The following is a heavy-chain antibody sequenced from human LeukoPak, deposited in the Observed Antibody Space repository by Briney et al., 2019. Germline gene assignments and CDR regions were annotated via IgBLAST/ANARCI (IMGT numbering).Heavy chain of an antibody. CDR1: GFTFSAYG. CDR2: IWYDRSNK. V-gene: IGHV3-33*06. J-gene: IGHJ4*02. D-gene: IGHD4-11*01. CDR3: AKGLAAYSSYYFDY. Sequence: GGSLRLSCAASGFTFSAYGMHWVRQAPGKGLEWVAVIWYDRSNKYYADSVKGRFTISRDNSKNTLYLQMNSLRAEDTAVYYCAKGLAAYSSYYFDYWGQGTLVTVSS.